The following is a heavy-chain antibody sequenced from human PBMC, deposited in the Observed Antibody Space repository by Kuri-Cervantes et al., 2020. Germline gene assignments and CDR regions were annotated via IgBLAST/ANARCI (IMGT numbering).Heavy chain of an antibody. CDR2: IYHSGST. V-gene: IGHV4-4*02. D-gene: IGHD6-19*01. CDR3: ARARRSSGWYQNGNWFDP. Sequence: SETLSLTCAVSGGSISSSNWWSWVRQPPGKGLEWIGEIYHSGSTNYNPSLKSRVTISVDKSKNQFSLKLSSVTAADTAVYYCARARRSSGWYQNGNWFDPWGQGTLVTVSS. J-gene: IGHJ5*02. CDR1: GGSISSSNW.